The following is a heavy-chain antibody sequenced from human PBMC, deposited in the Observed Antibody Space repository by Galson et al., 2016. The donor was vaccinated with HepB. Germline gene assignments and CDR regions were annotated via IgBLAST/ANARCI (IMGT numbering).Heavy chain of an antibody. D-gene: IGHD7-27*01. V-gene: IGHV4-4*01. CDR1: GLTVSSNY. Sequence: SLRLSCAASGLTVSSNYMSWVRQPPGKGLEWIGEIYHSGTTHYNPSLESRVTISVDTSKTHFSLNLASVTVADTAIYFCARNWEYGFDPWGQGTLVTVSS. CDR3: ARNWEYGFDP. CDR2: IYHSGTT. J-gene: IGHJ5*02.